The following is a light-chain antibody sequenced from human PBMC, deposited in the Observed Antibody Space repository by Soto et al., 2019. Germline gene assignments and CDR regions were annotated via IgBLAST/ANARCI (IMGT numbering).Light chain of an antibody. J-gene: IGKJ1*01. CDR2: AAS. Sequence: DIQMTQSPSSLSASVGDRVTITCRASQSISSYLNWYQQKPGEAPKLLIYAASSLQSGVPSRFSGSGSRTDFTLTISSLQPEDFATYYCQQSYSTPRTFGQGTKVDIK. V-gene: IGKV1-39*01. CDR1: QSISSY. CDR3: QQSYSTPRT.